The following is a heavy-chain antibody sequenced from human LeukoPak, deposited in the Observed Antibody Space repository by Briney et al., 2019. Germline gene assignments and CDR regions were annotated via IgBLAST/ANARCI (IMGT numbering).Heavy chain of an antibody. CDR2: IIPIFGTA. D-gene: IGHD5-12*01. CDR1: GGTFSSYA. CDR3: AAGDIVATPFDY. J-gene: IGHJ4*02. V-gene: IGHV1-69*13. Sequence: SVKVSCKASGGTFSSYAISWVRQAPGQGLEWMGGIIPIFGTANYAQKFQGRVTITADESTSTAYMELSSLKSEDTAVYYCAAGDIVATPFDYWGQGTLVTVSS.